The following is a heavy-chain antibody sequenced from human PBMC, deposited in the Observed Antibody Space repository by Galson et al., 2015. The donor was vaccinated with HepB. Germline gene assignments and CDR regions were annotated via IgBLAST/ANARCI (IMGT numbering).Heavy chain of an antibody. CDR2: FDYEHGET. Sequence: SVKVSCKVSGYTLRELSVHWVRQAPGQGLEWMGGFDYEHGETVYAQNLQGRATMTQHPFTETAYMELSSLRSEDTAVYYCASSTFRPQTHYGDRPYYLDSWGQGTLVTVSS. CDR1: GYTLRELS. D-gene: IGHD4-17*01. J-gene: IGHJ4*02. V-gene: IGHV1-24*01. CDR3: ASSTFRPQTHYGDRPYYLDS.